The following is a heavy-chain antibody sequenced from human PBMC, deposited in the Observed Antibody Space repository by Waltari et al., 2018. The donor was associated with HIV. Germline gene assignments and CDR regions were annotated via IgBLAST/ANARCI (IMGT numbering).Heavy chain of an antibody. CDR2: IYSGGSK. CDR1: GFTVSSNY. Sequence: EVQLVESGGGLVQPGGSLRLSCAASGFTVSSNYMSWVRQATGKGLGWVSGIYSGGSKYYADSVKGRFTISRDNSKNTLYLQMNSLRAEDTAVYYCASIAYCGGDCYPRGMDVWGQGTTVTVSS. D-gene: IGHD2-21*02. V-gene: IGHV3-66*01. J-gene: IGHJ6*02. CDR3: ASIAYCGGDCYPRGMDV.